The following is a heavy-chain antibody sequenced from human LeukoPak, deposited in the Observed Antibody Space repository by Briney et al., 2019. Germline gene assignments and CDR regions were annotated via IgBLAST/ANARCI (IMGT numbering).Heavy chain of an antibody. CDR2: INPSGGST. D-gene: IGHD2-2*01. CDR3: ARPRGYCSSTSCRADWGD. J-gene: IGHJ4*02. Sequence: ASVKVSCKASGYTFTSYYMHWVRQAPGQGLEWMGIINPSGGSTSYSQKFQGRVTMTRDTSTSTGYMERSSLTSEDTAVYYCARPRGYCSSTSCRADWGDWGQRTLGPLTS. V-gene: IGHV1-46*01. CDR1: GYTFTSYY.